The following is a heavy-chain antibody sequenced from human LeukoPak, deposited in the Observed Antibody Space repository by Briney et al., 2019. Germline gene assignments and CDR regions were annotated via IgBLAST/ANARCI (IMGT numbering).Heavy chain of an antibody. CDR3: ASNLRCSTGCYHSY. D-gene: IGHD2-2*01. CDR2: ISSSSSYI. Sequence: GGSLRLSCAASGFTFSSYGMNWVRQAPGKGLEWVSSISSSSSYIYYADSVKGRFTISRDNAKNSLYLQMNSLRAEDTAVYYCASNLRCSTGCYHSYWGQGTLVAVSS. V-gene: IGHV3-21*01. CDR1: GFTFSSYG. J-gene: IGHJ4*02.